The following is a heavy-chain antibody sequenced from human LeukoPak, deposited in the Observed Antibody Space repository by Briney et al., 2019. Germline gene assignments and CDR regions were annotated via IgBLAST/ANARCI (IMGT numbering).Heavy chain of an antibody. V-gene: IGHV3-43*01. CDR2: INRRGHT. J-gene: IGHJ4*02. Sequence: GRSLRLSCAASGFTFDRFTIHWVRQTPGKGLEWVSLINRRGHTFYADSVKGRFTISRDNSRNSVFLQMNSLRPEDTALYHCAKEVDCPSDCLFFHSWGQGTLVTVSS. CDR1: GFTFDRFT. CDR3: AKEVDCPSDCLFFHS. D-gene: IGHD2-21*02.